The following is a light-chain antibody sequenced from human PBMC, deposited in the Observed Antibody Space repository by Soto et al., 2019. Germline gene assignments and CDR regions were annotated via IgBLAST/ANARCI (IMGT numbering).Light chain of an antibody. CDR3: QQRLAWPRV. Sequence: EIVLTQSPATLSLSPGERATLSCRASQSIGTFLVWYQQKPGQAPRLLIYDASKRATGIPDRFSGSGSGTXXXXXXXXLEPEDSAVYYCQQRLAWPRVFGGGTKME. CDR1: QSIGTF. V-gene: IGKV3-11*01. J-gene: IGKJ4*01. CDR2: DAS.